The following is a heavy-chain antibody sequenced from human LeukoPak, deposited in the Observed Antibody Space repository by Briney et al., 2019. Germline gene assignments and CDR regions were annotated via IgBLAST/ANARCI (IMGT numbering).Heavy chain of an antibody. V-gene: IGHV3-30*18. D-gene: IGHD6-19*01. Sequence: GGSLRLSCAASGFTFSSYGMHWVRQAPGKGLEWVAVISYDGSNKYYADSVKGRFTISRDNSKKTLYLQMNSLRDEDTAVYYCAKEAEQWLVPSYFAYWGQGTLVTVSS. J-gene: IGHJ4*02. CDR2: ISYDGSNK. CDR1: GFTFSSYG. CDR3: AKEAEQWLVPSYFAY.